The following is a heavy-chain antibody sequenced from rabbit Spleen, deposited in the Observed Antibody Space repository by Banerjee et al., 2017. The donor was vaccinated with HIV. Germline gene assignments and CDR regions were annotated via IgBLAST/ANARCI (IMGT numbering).Heavy chain of an antibody. Sequence: QEQLVESGGGLVQPEGSLTLTCTASGFSFSDKAVMCWVRQAPGKGLEWIACINAITGRAVYASWAKGRFTFSRTSSTTVTLQMTSLTVADTATYFCAREVGGTEPFDLWGPGTLVTVS. D-gene: IGHD7-1*01. CDR1: GFSFSDKAV. CDR2: INAITGRA. V-gene: IGHV1S45*01. CDR3: AREVGGTEPFDL. J-gene: IGHJ4*01.